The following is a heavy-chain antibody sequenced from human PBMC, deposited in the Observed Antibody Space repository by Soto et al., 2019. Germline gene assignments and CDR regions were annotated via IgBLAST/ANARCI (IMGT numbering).Heavy chain of an antibody. J-gene: IGHJ4*02. V-gene: IGHV3-20*04. D-gene: IGHD6-19*01. CDR3: ARIDSSGWYAGYFDY. CDR1: GFTFDDYG. CDR2: INWNGGST. Sequence: GGSLRLSCAASGFTFDDYGMSWVRQAPGKGLEWVSGINWNGGSTGYADSVKGRFTISRDNAKNSLYLQMNSLRAEDTALYYCARIDSSGWYAGYFDYWGQGTLVTVSS.